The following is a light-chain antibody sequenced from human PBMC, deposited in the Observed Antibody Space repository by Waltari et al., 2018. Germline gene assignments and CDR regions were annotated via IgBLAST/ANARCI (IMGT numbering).Light chain of an antibody. Sequence: DIQMTQSPSTLSASVGDRVPITCRASQSIFRWLAWYQEKPGKAPKLLIYEASRLESGVPSRFSGSGFGTEFTLTIGSLQPDDFATYYCQQYNNYSPWTFGQGTRVEMK. CDR1: QSIFRW. J-gene: IGKJ1*01. CDR2: EAS. V-gene: IGKV1-5*03. CDR3: QQYNNYSPWT.